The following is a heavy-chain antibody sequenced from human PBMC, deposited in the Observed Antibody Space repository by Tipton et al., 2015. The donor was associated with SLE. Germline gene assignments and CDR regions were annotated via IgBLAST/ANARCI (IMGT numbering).Heavy chain of an antibody. Sequence: LRLSCAVYGGSFSGYYGSWIRQPPGKGLEWIGEINHSGSTNYNPSLKSRVTISVDTSKNQFSLKLSSVTAADTAVYYCARDLAVVTPGYCDYWGQGTLVTVSS. CDR3: ARDLAVVTPGYCDY. V-gene: IGHV4-34*01. J-gene: IGHJ4*02. CDR1: GGSFSGYY. CDR2: INHSGST. D-gene: IGHD4-23*01.